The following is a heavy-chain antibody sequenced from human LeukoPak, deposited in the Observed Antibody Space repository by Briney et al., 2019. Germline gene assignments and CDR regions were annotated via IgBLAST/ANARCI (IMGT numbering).Heavy chain of an antibody. CDR3: AREGDILTGIDY. CDR1: GYTFTGYY. CDR2: INPNSGGT. J-gene: IGHJ4*02. D-gene: IGHD3-9*01. V-gene: IGHV1-2*02. Sequence: GASVKVSCKASGYTFTGYYMHWVRQAPGQGLEWMGWINPNSGGTNYAQKLQGRVTMTTDTSTSTAYMELRSLRSDDTAVYYCAREGDILTGIDYWGQGTLVTVSS.